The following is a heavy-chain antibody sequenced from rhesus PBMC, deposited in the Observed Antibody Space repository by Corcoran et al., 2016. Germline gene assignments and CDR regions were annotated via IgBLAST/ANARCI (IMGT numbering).Heavy chain of an antibody. Sequence: QVQLQESGPGVVKPSATLSLTCAVSGGSISSGFAWGWFRPPPGKWLEWFGYIYGRSGSTNYNPSLKNRVTISKDASKNQFSLKLSSVTAADTAVYYCARASNPYSSWSGYDDSWGQGVLVTVSS. D-gene: IGHD6-13*01. J-gene: IGHJ4*01. CDR1: GGSISSGFA. V-gene: IGHV4-76*01. CDR3: ARASNPYSSWSGYDDS. CDR2: IYGRSGST.